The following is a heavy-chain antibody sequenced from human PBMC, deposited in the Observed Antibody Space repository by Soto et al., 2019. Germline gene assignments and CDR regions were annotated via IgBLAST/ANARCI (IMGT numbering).Heavy chain of an antibody. V-gene: IGHV4-59*01. CDR3: ARDQWIQSFDY. J-gene: IGHJ4*02. D-gene: IGHD5-18*01. CDR2: IYYSGST. Sequence: SETLSLTCTVSGGSISSYYWSWIRQPPGKGLEWIGYIYYSGSTNYNPSLKSRVTISVDTSKNQFSLKLSSVTAADTAVYYCARDQWIQSFDYWGEGALVTVSS. CDR1: GGSISSYY.